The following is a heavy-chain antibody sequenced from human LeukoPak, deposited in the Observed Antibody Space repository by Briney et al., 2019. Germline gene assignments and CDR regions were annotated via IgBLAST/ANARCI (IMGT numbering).Heavy chain of an antibody. CDR2: ISSSSIYI. CDR1: GFTFSNYR. J-gene: IGHJ6*04. V-gene: IGHV3-21*01. D-gene: IGHD3-10*02. Sequence: PGGSLRLSCAASGFTFSNYRMNWVRQAPGKGLEWVSSISSSSIYIYYADSVKGRFTISRDNAKNSLYLQMNSLRAEDTAVYYCAELGITMIGGVWGKGTTVTISS. CDR3: AELGITMIGGV.